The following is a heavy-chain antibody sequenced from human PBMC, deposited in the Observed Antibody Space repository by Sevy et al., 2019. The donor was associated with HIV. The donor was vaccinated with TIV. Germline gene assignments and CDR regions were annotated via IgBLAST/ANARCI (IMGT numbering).Heavy chain of an antibody. CDR1: GFTLRNYG. V-gene: IGHV3-33*01. J-gene: IGHJ3*02. D-gene: IGHD3-22*01. Sequence: GGSLRLSCVASGFTLRNYGMHWVRQTPGKGLEWVATIWNDMTNKYYADSAKGRFTISRDNSKNTLYLQMNSLRAEDTALYYCASLPNNYYDRGGYSGDDAFDIWGQGTMVTVSS. CDR2: IWNDMTNK. CDR3: ASLPNNYYDRGGYSGDDAFDI.